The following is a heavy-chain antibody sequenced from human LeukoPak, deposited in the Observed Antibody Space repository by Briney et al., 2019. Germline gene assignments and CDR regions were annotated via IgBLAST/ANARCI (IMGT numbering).Heavy chain of an antibody. V-gene: IGHV3-48*03. CDR3: ASLTVASSFDY. CDR2: ISSSGGTR. CDR1: GFSLSGYE. D-gene: IGHD6-19*01. J-gene: IGHJ4*02. Sequence: PGGSLRLSCAASGFSLSGYEMYWVSQAPGKGLEWVSYISSSGGTRYYADSVKGRFTISRDKAKNSLYLQMNSLRAEDTAVYYCASLTVASSFDYWGQGTLVTVSS.